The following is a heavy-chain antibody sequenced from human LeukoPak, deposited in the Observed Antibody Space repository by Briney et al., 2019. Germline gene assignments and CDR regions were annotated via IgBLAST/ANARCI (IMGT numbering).Heavy chain of an antibody. D-gene: IGHD4-11*01. Sequence: GGSLRLSCAASGFIFTSYWMSWVRQAPGKGLEWVAVIWSDGSNRFYAGSVKGRFTISRDNSQNTLFLQMNSLRAEDTAMYYCARDAQRGFDYSNSLEYWGHGTLVTVSS. CDR1: GFIFTSYW. CDR2: IWSDGSNR. V-gene: IGHV3-33*08. J-gene: IGHJ4*01. CDR3: ARDAQRGFDYSNSLEY.